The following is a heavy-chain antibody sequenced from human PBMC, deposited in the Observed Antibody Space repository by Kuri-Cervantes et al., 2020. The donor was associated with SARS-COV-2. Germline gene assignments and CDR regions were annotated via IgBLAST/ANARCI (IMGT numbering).Heavy chain of an antibody. D-gene: IGHD4-11*01. J-gene: IGHJ6*02. CDR3: ARERVGVTTFYYYGLAV. Sequence: GESLKISCAASGFTFSHYAMHWVRQAPGKGLEWVAIIWYDGSNKYYADSVKGRFTISRDNSKNTLYLQMNSLRDEDTAVYYCARERVGVTTFYYYGLAVWGQGTMVTVSS. CDR1: GFTFSHYA. CDR2: IWYDGSNK. V-gene: IGHV3-30-3*01.